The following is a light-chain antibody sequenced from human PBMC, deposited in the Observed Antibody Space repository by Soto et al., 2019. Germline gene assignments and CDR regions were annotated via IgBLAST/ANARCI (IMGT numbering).Light chain of an antibody. CDR3: KQYKEWPPFT. CDR1: QIVSASH. CDR2: GAS. Sequence: EIVLTQSPATLSLSRGERATLSCRASQIVSASHLAWYQQKPGQAPRLLIYGASTRATGIPARFSGSGSGAEFTLSISSLQSEDFAVYYCKQYKEWPPFTFGQGTRLEI. J-gene: IGKJ5*01. V-gene: IGKV3-15*01.